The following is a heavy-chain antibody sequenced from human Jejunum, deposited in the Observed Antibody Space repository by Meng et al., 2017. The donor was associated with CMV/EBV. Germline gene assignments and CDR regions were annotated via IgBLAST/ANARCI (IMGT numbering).Heavy chain of an antibody. J-gene: IGHJ4*02. D-gene: IGHD6-25*01. Sequence: ASGYTFSGYDLHWVRQAPGQGLEWMGWINPNSGGTTYAQNFQGSVTMTRDTSITTAYMELSRLRSDDTAIYFCARRGAVGGSFDYWGQGTLVTVSS. CDR1: GYTFSGYD. V-gene: IGHV1-2*02. CDR2: INPNSGGT. CDR3: ARRGAVGGSFDY.